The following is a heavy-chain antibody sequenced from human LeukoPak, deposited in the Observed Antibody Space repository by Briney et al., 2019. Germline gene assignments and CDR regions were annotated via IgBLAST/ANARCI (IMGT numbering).Heavy chain of an antibody. J-gene: IGHJ6*02. CDR1: GYTFTSYG. Sequence: ASVKVSCKASGYTFTSYGISWVRQAPGQGLEWMGWISAYNGNTNYAQKLQGRVTMTRDTSTSTVYMELSSLRSEDAAVYYCARDPKQQLVRDYYYGMDVWGQGTRVTVSS. V-gene: IGHV1-18*01. D-gene: IGHD6-13*01. CDR2: ISAYNGNT. CDR3: ARDPKQQLVRDYYYGMDV.